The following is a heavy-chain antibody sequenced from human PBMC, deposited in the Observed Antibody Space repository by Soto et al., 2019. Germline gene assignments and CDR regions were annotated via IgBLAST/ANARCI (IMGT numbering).Heavy chain of an antibody. CDR2: VSGSGGNT. CDR3: AKGRAPSVWYPPSFYGMDV. D-gene: IGHD6-19*01. V-gene: IGHV3-23*01. J-gene: IGHJ6*02. CDR1: GFTFSTYA. Sequence: VQLLESGGGLLQPGGSLRLSCAASGFTFSTYAMTWVRQAPGKGPEWVSSVSGSGGNTLYADSVKGRFTISRDNSKNTLYLQMNSLRAGDTAVYYCAKGRAPSVWYPPSFYGMDVWCQGTTVIVSS.